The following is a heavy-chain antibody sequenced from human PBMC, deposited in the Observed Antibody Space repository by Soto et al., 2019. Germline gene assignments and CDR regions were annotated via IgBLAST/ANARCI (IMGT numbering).Heavy chain of an antibody. D-gene: IGHD5-18*01. CDR2: IWYDGSNK. CDR1: GFIFTRYG. V-gene: IGHV3-33*01. Sequence: QVQLVESGGGVVQPGRSLRLSCAASGFIFTRYGMHWVRQAPGKGLEWVAVIWYDGSNKYYADSVKGRITISRDNSKNTLYLQMNSLRAEDTAVYYCARDRDTAMMQIDYWGQGTLVTVSS. J-gene: IGHJ4*02. CDR3: ARDRDTAMMQIDY.